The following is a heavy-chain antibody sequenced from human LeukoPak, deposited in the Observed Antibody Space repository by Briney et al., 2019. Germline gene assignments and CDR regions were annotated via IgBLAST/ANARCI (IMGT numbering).Heavy chain of an antibody. CDR1: GGSISNYY. V-gene: IGHV4-4*07. D-gene: IGHD3-10*01. CDR3: ARHFVGSGSYYDY. Sequence: SETLSLTCTVSGGSISNYYWSWLRQPAGRGLEWIGLINPSGSTSYSSALKSRVAMSLDTSKTQFSLTLSSVTAADTAVYYCARHFVGSGSYYDYWGQGTLVTVSS. CDR2: INPSGST. J-gene: IGHJ4*02.